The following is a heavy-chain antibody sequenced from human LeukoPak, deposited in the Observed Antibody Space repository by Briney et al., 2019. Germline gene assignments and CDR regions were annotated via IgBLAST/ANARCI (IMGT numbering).Heavy chain of an antibody. CDR1: GGSFSGYY. D-gene: IGHD3-3*01. CDR2: IYTSGST. V-gene: IGHV4-59*10. Sequence: SETLSLTCAVYGGSFSGYYWSWIRQPAGKGLEWIGRIYTSGSTNYNPSLKSRVTMSVDTSKNQFSLKLSSVTAADTAVYYCARGSPWYYDFWSGYRPDYMDVWGKGTTVTVSS. CDR3: ARGSPWYYDFWSGYRPDYMDV. J-gene: IGHJ6*03.